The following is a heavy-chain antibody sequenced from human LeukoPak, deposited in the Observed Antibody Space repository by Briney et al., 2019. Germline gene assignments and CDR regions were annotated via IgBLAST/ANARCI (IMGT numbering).Heavy chain of an antibody. V-gene: IGHV4-38-2*02. J-gene: IGHJ4*02. Sequence: SETLSLTCTVSGYSISSGYYWGWIRQPPGKGLEWIGSIYHSGSTYYNPSLKSRVTISVDTSKNQFSLKLSSVTAADTAVYYCAGGVGRDGLDYWGQGTLVTVSS. CDR3: AGGVGRDGLDY. CDR2: IYHSGST. CDR1: GYSISSGYY. D-gene: IGHD5-24*01.